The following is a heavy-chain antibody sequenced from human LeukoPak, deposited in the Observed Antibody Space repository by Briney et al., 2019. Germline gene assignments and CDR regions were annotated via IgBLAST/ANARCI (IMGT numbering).Heavy chain of an antibody. CDR3: ARDWGGQRENYYYGMDV. CDR1: GFTFSSYA. J-gene: IGHJ6*02. V-gene: IGHV3-30*03. CDR2: ISYDGSNK. Sequence: GRFLRLSCAASGFTFSSYAMHWVRQAPGKGLEWVAVISYDGSNKYYADSMKGRFTISRDNSKNTLYLQVNSLRAEDTAVYYCARDWGGQRENYYYGMDVWGQGTTVTVSS. D-gene: IGHD3-16*01.